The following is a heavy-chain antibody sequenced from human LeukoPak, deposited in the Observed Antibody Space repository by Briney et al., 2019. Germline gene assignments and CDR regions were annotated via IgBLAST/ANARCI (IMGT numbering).Heavy chain of an antibody. CDR3: ARAGWYGSGSYVQY. D-gene: IGHD3-10*01. CDR1: GGSFSGYY. CDR2: INHSGST. V-gene: IGHV4-34*01. J-gene: IGHJ4*02. Sequence: SETLSLTCAVYGGSFSGYYRSWIRQPPGKGLEWIGEINHSGSTNYNPSLKSRVTISVDTSKNQFSLKLDSVTAADTAVYYCARAGWYGSGSYVQYWAQGGLVTVSS.